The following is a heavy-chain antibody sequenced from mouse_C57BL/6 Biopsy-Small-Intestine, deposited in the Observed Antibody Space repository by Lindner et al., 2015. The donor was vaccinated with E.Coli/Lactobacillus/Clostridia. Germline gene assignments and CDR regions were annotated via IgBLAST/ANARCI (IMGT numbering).Heavy chain of an antibody. CDR3: TRGYGFAY. Sequence: VQLQESGTELVRPGASVKLSCTASGFNIKDYYMHWVKQRPEQGLDWIGWIDPENGDTKFASKFQGKATFTADTSSNTAYLQLSSLTSEDTAVYYCTRGYGFAYWGQGTLVTVSA. V-gene: IGHV14-4*01. CDR1: GFNIKDYY. D-gene: IGHD2-2*01. J-gene: IGHJ3*01. CDR2: IDPENGDT.